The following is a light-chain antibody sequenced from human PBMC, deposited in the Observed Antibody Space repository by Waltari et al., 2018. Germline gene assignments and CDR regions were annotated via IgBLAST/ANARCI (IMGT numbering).Light chain of an antibody. CDR3: QQSYSTPFT. CDR1: QSVSSN. CDR2: GAS. V-gene: IGKV3-15*01. Sequence: EIVMTQSPATLSVSPGERATLSCRASQSVSSNLAWYQQKPGQAPGLLIYGASPRATGIPARFSGSGSGTDFTLTISSLQPEDFATYYCQQSYSTPFTFGPGTKVDIK. J-gene: IGKJ3*01.